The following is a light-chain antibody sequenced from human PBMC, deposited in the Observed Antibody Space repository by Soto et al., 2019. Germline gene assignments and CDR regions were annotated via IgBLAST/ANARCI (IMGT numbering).Light chain of an antibody. Sequence: IQMTQSHSTLSGSAGDRVTITCRASQTISSWLAWYQQKPGKAPKLLIYKASTLASGVPSRFSGSGSGTEFTLTINSLQPDDFATYYCQQYHIYSGTFGQGTKVAIK. CDR2: KAS. V-gene: IGKV1-5*03. CDR1: QTISSW. J-gene: IGKJ1*01. CDR3: QQYHIYSGT.